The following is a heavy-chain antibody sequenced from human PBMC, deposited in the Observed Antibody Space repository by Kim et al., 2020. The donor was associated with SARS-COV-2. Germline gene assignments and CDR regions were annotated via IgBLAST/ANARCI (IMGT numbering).Heavy chain of an antibody. Sequence: NKYYADSVKGRFTISRDNSKNTLYLQMTSLRAEDTAVYYCARGGTGYLDYWGQGTLVTVSS. J-gene: IGHJ4*02. CDR3: ARGGTGYLDY. D-gene: IGHD3-9*01. V-gene: IGHV3-33*01. CDR2: NK.